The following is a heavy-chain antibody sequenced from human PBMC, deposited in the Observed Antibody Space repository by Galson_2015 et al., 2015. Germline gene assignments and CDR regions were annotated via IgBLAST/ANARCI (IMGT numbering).Heavy chain of an antibody. CDR3: ARRVQGVNGYYFDY. V-gene: IGHV5-51*01. CDR1: GYSFTNYW. Sequence: QSGAEVTKAGEPLEISCKGSGYSFTNYWIAWVRRMPGKGLEWMGLINPRDSDIRYSPSFQGQVTISADKSISTAYLQWSSLKASDTAMYYCARRVQGVNGYYFDYWGQGTLVTVSS. D-gene: IGHD3-10*01. CDR2: INPRDSDI. J-gene: IGHJ4*02.